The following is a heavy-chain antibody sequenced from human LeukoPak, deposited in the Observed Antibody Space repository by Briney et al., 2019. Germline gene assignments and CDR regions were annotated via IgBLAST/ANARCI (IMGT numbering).Heavy chain of an antibody. J-gene: IGHJ5*02. CDR2: IYHSRTT. CDR3: ARGGYCSGGSCYLTWFDP. Sequence: SETLSLTCAVSGDSISSNNWWTWVRQPPGKGLEWIGEIYHSRTTNYNPSLKSRLTISVDTSKNQFSLKLSSVTAADTAVYYCARGGYCSGGSCYLTWFDPWGQGTLVTVSS. V-gene: IGHV4-4*02. CDR1: GDSISSNNW. D-gene: IGHD2-15*01.